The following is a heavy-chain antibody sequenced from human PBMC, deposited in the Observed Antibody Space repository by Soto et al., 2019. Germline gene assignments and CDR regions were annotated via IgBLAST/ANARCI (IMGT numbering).Heavy chain of an antibody. D-gene: IGHD3-10*01. CDR2: ANGDGSST. CDR3: TRVVRFGSAENSYSYGMDV. Sequence: GGSLRLSCAASGFTFNTYWMHWVRQAPGKGLVWVSRANGDGSSTTYADSVKGRFTISRDNVRNTLYLQMNSLRAEDTAVYYCTRVVRFGSAENSYSYGMDVWGQGTTVTVSS. J-gene: IGHJ6*02. CDR1: GFTFNTYW. V-gene: IGHV3-74*03.